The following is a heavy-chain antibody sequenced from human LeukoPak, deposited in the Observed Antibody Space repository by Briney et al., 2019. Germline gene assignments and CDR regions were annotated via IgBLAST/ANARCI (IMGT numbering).Heavy chain of an antibody. CDR2: IIPILGIA. CDR3: ARVGYSSGWYGSNY. CDR1: VGTFSSYA. Sequence: GASVKVSCKASVGTFSSYAISWVRQAPGQGLEWMGRIIPILGIANYAQKFQGRVTITADKSTSTAYMELSSLRSEDTAVYYCARVGYSSGWYGSNYWGQGTLVTVSS. D-gene: IGHD6-19*01. J-gene: IGHJ4*02. V-gene: IGHV1-69*04.